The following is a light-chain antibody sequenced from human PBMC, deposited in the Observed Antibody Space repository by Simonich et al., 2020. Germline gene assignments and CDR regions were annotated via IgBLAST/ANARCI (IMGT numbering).Light chain of an antibody. Sequence: EIVLTQSPATLSLSPGERATLSCRASQSVSSYLAWYQQKPGQAPRLLIYDKTKRPTGIPARFSGSGSGTDFTLTISSLEPEDFAVYYCQQRSNWPLTFGGGTKVEIK. V-gene: IGKV3-11*01. CDR3: QQRSNWPLT. CDR2: DKT. J-gene: IGKJ4*01. CDR1: QSVSSY.